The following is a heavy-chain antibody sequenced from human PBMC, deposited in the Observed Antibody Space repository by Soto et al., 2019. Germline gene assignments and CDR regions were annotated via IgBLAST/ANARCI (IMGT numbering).Heavy chain of an antibody. CDR3: ARDLYGDYIFDY. Sequence: EVQLVESGGGLVQPGGSLRLSCAASGFTFSSYSMNWVRQAPGKGLEWVSYISSSSGTTYYADSVKGRFTISRDNAKNSLYLQMNSLRAEDTAVYYCARDLYGDYIFDYWGQGTLVTVPP. V-gene: IGHV3-48*01. CDR1: GFTFSSYS. D-gene: IGHD4-17*01. J-gene: IGHJ4*02. CDR2: ISSSSGTT.